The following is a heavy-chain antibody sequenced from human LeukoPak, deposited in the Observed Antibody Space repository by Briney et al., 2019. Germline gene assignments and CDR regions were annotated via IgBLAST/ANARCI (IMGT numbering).Heavy chain of an antibody. D-gene: IGHD3-10*01. J-gene: IGHJ4*02. CDR2: IYSSGNT. Sequence: SETLSLTCTVSGASFSSYYWSWIRQPPGKGLEWIGYIYSSGNTNYIPSLKSRVTISLDRSKNQFSLKLSSVTAADTAVYCCASGGSGSYSYYFDYWGQGPLVTVSS. CDR3: ASGGSGSYSYYFDY. CDR1: GASFSSYY. V-gene: IGHV4-4*08.